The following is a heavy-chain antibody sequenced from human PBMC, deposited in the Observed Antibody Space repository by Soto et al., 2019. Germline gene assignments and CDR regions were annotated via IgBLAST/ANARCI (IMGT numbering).Heavy chain of an antibody. CDR3: AKGARGTYYYYYGMDV. J-gene: IGHJ6*02. CDR1: GFTFSGYG. D-gene: IGHD1-1*01. CDR2: LSYDGNNK. V-gene: IGHV3-30*18. Sequence: QVQLVESGGGGVQPGRSLRLSCAPSGFTFSGYGMHWVRQAPGKGLEWVAVLSYDGNNKYYADSVKGRFTISRDNSKNTLYLQMNSLRAEDTGVYYCAKGARGTYYYYYGMDVWGQGTTVTVSS.